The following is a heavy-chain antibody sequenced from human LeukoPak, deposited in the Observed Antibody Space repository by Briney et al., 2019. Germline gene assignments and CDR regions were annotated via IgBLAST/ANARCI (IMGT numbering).Heavy chain of an antibody. CDR3: ARGRGGD. V-gene: IGHV3-48*01. CDR2: ISSSSSTI. D-gene: IGHD2-15*01. J-gene: IGHJ4*02. CDR1: GFTFSSYS. Sequence: GGSLRLSCAASGFTFSSYSMNWVRQAPGKGLEWVSYISSSSSTIYYADSVKGRFTISRDNSKNTLSLQMNSLRAEDTAFYYCARGRGGDWGQGALVTVSS.